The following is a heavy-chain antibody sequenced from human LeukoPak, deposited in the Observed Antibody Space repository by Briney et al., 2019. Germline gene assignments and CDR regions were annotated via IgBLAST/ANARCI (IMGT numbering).Heavy chain of an antibody. Sequence: GGSLRLSCAASGFTFDDYAMHWVRQAPGKGLEWVSLISGDGGSTYYAVSVKGRFTISRDNGKNSLYLQMNSLRPEDTALYYCAKELGYFQHWGQGTLVTVSS. CDR1: GFTFDDYA. V-gene: IGHV3-43*02. J-gene: IGHJ1*01. CDR2: ISGDGGST. CDR3: AKELGYFQH.